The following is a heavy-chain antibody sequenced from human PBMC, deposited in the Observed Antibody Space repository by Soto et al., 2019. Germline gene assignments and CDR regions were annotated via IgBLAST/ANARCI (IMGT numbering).Heavy chain of an antibody. J-gene: IGHJ4*02. D-gene: IGHD1-26*01. Sequence: QVQLQQWGAGLLKPSETLSLTCAVYGGSFSGYYWSWIRQPPGKGLEWIGEINHSGSTNYNPSLKRRVAISEDTSKNQFSLRLSSVTAADTAVYYCASGRGGATPYWGQGTLVTVSS. CDR1: GGSFSGYY. CDR3: ASGRGGATPY. CDR2: INHSGST. V-gene: IGHV4-34*01.